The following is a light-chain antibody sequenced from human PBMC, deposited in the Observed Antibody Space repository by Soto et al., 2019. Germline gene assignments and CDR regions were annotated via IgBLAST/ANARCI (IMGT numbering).Light chain of an antibody. CDR2: EVN. V-gene: IGLV2-8*01. CDR1: SSDVGGYNY. Sequence: QSALTQPPSASGSPGQSVTISWTGTSSDVGGYNYVSWYQQHPGKAPKLIIYEVNKRPSGVPDRFSGSKSGNTASLTVSGLQAEDEADYYCSSYAGSNNYVFGTGTKLTVL. J-gene: IGLJ1*01. CDR3: SSYAGSNNYV.